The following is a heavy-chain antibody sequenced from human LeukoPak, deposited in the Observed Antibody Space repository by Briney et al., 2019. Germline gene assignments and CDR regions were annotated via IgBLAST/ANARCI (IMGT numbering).Heavy chain of an antibody. CDR1: GGTFSSYA. CDR2: IIPIFGTA. J-gene: IGHJ5*02. CDR3: ARGQGYDFWSGYSNNWFDP. V-gene: IGHV1-69*13. D-gene: IGHD3-3*01. Sequence: GASVKVSCKASGGTFSSYAISWVRQAPGQGLEWMGGIIPIFGTANYAQKFQGRVTITADESTSTAYMELSSLRSEDTAVYYCARGQGYDFWSGYSNNWFDPWGQGTLVTVSS.